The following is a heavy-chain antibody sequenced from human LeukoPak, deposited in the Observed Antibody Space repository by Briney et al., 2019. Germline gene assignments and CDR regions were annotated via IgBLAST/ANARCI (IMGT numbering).Heavy chain of an antibody. CDR1: GYTFTSYG. Sequence: ASVKVSCKASGYTFTSYGISWVRQAPGQGLEWMGSISAYNGNTNYAQKLQGRVTMTTDTSTSTAYMELRSLRSDDTAVYYCARLGYYDFWSGYIAYYYYYMDVWGKGTTVTVSS. J-gene: IGHJ6*03. CDR3: ARLGYYDFWSGYIAYYYYYMDV. D-gene: IGHD3-3*01. CDR2: ISAYNGNT. V-gene: IGHV1-18*01.